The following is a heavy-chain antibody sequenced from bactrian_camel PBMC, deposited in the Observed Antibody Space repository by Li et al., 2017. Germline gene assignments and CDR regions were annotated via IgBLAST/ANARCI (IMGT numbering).Heavy chain of an antibody. D-gene: IGHD3*01. Sequence: VQLVESGGGSVQAGGTLRLSCTASGFTLNEGDMGWYRQGPESKCELVSTISSNGSTHYGDAVKGRFTISQGKDEGTVYLQMDSLKAEDTAMYYCAADEDPYGASWTTQDEYRYWGQGTQVTVS. V-gene: IGHV3S63*01. CDR2: ISSNGST. CDR1: GFTLNEGD. CDR3: AADEDPYGASWTTQDEYRY. J-gene: IGHJ4*01.